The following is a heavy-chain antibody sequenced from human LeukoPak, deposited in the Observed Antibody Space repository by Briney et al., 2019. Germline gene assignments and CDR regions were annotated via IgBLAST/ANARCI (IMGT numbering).Heavy chain of an antibody. V-gene: IGHV1-69*06. Sequence: SVKVSCKASGYTFTDYYMHWVRQAPGQGLEWMGGIIPIFGTANYAQKFQGRVTITADKSTSTAYMELSSLRSEDTAVYYCARDISSRWSPYFDYWGQGTLVTVSS. CDR2: IIPIFGTA. D-gene: IGHD6-13*01. CDR3: ARDISSRWSPYFDY. J-gene: IGHJ4*02. CDR1: GYTFTDYY.